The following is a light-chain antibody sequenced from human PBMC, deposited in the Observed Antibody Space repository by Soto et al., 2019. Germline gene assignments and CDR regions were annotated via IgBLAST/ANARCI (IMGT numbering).Light chain of an antibody. CDR2: GVS. CDR3: QQYGHSPYT. Sequence: EIVLTQSPGTLSLSPGVRATLSCRASQAVSSSYLAWYQQKPGQAPRLLIYGVSSRATGIPDRFSGSGSGTDFTLTSGRLEPEDFAVYYCQQYGHSPYTFGQGTKLEIK. J-gene: IGKJ2*01. V-gene: IGKV3-20*01. CDR1: QAVSSSY.